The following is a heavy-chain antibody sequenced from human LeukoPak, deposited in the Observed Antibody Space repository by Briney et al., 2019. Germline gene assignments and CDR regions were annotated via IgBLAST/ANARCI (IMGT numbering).Heavy chain of an antibody. V-gene: IGHV4-59*01. CDR2: IYYSGST. CDR3: ARDLSGYDDAFDI. Sequence: SETLSLTCTVSGGSISSYYWSWIQQPPGKGLEWIGYIYYSGSTNYNPSLKSRVTISVDTSKNQFSLKLSSVTAADTAVYYCARDLSGYDDAFDIWGQGTMVTVSS. J-gene: IGHJ3*02. D-gene: IGHD3-22*01. CDR1: GGSISSYY.